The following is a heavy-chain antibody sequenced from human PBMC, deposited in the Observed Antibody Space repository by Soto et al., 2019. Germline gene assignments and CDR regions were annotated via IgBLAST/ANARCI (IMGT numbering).Heavy chain of an antibody. CDR3: ARESRNYDALDY. Sequence: QVQLMQSGLEVKMPGASVRVSCKTSGYTFTSYVISWVRQAPGHGLEWMGGISADNHNTIVAQNFQGRVTLTTDTSTTTVFMELRNLRSDDAAVYYCARESRNYDALDYWGQGTLVTVSS. CDR1: GYTFTSYV. CDR2: ISADNHNT. V-gene: IGHV1-18*01. D-gene: IGHD3-22*01. J-gene: IGHJ4*02.